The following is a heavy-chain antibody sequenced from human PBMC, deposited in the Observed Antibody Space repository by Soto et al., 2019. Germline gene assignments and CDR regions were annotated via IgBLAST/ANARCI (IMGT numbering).Heavy chain of an antibody. V-gene: IGHV4-59*01. CDR3: ARGEDAFFYYGLDV. CDR1: GGSISSYY. CDR2: IYYSGST. J-gene: IGHJ6*02. Sequence: SETLSLTCTVSGGSISSYYWSWIRQPPGKGLEWIGYIYYSGSTNYNPSLKSRVTMSVDTSKSQFSLKLTSVTAADTAVYYCARGEDAFFYYGLDVWGQGTTVTVSS.